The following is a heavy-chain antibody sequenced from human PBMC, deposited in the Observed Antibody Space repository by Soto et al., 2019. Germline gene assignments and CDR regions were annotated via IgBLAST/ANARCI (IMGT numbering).Heavy chain of an antibody. CDR2: ISTYNGNT. Sequence: GPEVKKPGASVKVSCKASGYTFSNSGFSWMRQAPGQGLAWMGWISTYNGNTNYAQKFQGRLSMTTDTSTSTAFMELRTLRSDDTAVYYCARDEYNNGRNWLNPWGQGTLVTVTS. CDR1: GYTFSNSG. V-gene: IGHV1-18*01. D-gene: IGHD2-8*01. J-gene: IGHJ5*02. CDR3: ARDEYNNGRNWLNP.